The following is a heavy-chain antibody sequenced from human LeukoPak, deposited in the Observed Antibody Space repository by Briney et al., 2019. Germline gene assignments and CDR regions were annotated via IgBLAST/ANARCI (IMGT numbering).Heavy chain of an antibody. CDR1: GYTLTELS. D-gene: IGHD3-22*01. CDR2: FDPEDDET. CDR3: ATDGTYDSSGYSNSG. Sequence: ASVKVSCKVSGYTLTELSMHWVRQAPGKGLEWMGGFDPEDDETIYAQKFQGRVTMTEDTSTDTAYMELSSLRSEDTAVYYCATDGTYDSSGYSNSGWGQGTLVTVSS. J-gene: IGHJ4*02. V-gene: IGHV1-24*01.